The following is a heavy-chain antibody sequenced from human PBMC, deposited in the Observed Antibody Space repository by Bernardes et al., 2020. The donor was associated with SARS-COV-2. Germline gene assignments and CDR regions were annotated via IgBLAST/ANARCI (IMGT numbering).Heavy chain of an antibody. Sequence: ASVKVSCKVSGYTLTELSMHWVRQAPGKGLEWMGGFDPEDGETISAQKFQGRVTMTEDTSTDTAYMELSSLRYEDTAVYYCATDLPDIVATIFAFDIWGQGTMVTVSS. CDR2: FDPEDGET. D-gene: IGHD5-12*01. J-gene: IGHJ3*02. CDR1: GYTLTELS. CDR3: ATDLPDIVATIFAFDI. V-gene: IGHV1-24*01.